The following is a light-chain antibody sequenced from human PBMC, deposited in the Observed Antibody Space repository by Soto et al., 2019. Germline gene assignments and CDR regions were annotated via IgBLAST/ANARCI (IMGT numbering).Light chain of an antibody. Sequence: QSVLTQPPSVSGAPGQSVTISCIGSGSNIGAGYDVHWYQQLPGVAPKLLIFDTTNRPSGIPGRFSGSKSGNTASLTVSGLQAEDEADYYCSSDAGNYNYVFGTGTKLTV. CDR3: SSDAGNYNYV. CDR1: GSNIGAGYD. J-gene: IGLJ1*01. V-gene: IGLV1-40*01. CDR2: DTT.